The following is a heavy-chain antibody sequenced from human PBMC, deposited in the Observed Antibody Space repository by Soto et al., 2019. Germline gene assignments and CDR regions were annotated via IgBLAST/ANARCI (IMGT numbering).Heavy chain of an antibody. J-gene: IGHJ3*02. Sequence: QVQLQESGPGLVKPSETLSLTCTVSGGSISRYYWSCIRQPPGKGLEWIGYIYYSGSTNYNPSLKSRVTISVDTSKNQFSLKLSAVTAAGTAVYYCASSGRSSGAFDIWGQGTMVTVSS. CDR1: GGSISRYY. CDR3: ASSGRSSGAFDI. V-gene: IGHV4-59*01. D-gene: IGHD6-25*01. CDR2: IYYSGST.